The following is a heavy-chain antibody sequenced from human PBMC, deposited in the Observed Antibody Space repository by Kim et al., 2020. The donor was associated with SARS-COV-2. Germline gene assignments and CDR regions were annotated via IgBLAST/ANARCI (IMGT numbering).Heavy chain of an antibody. J-gene: IGHJ4*02. V-gene: IGHV3-23*01. Sequence: DSVKGRFSISRDNSKTTLYLQMNSLRAEDTAVYYCARSNDYGDSTSFDYWGQGTLVTVSS. D-gene: IGHD4-17*01. CDR3: ARSNDYGDSTSFDY.